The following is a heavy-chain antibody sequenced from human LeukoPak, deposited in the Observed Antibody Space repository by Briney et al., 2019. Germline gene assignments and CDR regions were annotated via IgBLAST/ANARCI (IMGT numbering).Heavy chain of an antibody. J-gene: IGHJ4*02. CDR1: GYTFTSYG. CDR3: ATDKGEYCSSTSCYFFDY. D-gene: IGHD2-2*01. V-gene: IGHV1-18*01. CDR2: ISAYNGNT. Sequence: ASVKVSCKASGYTFTSYGISWVRQAPGQGLEWMGWISAYNGNTNYAQKLQGRVTMTTDTSTSTAYMELRSLRSDDTAVYYCATDKGEYCSSTSCYFFDYWGQGTLVTVSS.